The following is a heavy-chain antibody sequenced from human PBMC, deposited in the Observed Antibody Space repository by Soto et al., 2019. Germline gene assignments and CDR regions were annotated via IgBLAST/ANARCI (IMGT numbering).Heavy chain of an antibody. CDR2: ISGGGGST. CDR3: ATAVRTRGGGYFDF. Sequence: EVQLLESGGGLVQPGGSLRLSCAASGFTFSSYAMSWVRQAQGKGLAWVSAISGGGGSTYYADSVKGRFTISRDNSKNKLYLQMNSLRAEDTAVYYCATAVRTRGGGYFDFWGHGPLVPVSS. V-gene: IGHV3-23*01. J-gene: IGHJ4*01. D-gene: IGHD3-10*01. CDR1: GFTFSSYA.